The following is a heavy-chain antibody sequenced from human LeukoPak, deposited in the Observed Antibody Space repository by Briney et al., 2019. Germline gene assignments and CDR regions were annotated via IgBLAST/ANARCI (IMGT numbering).Heavy chain of an antibody. CDR3: ARGLGPYYDFWSGYYTGEWLRDYYMDV. V-gene: IGHV4-34*01. Sequence: PSETLSLTCAVYGGSFSGYYWSWIRQPPGKGLEWIGEINHSGSTNYNPSLKSRVTISVDTSKNQFSLKLSSVTAAGTAVYYCARGLGPYYDFWSGYYTGEWLRDYYMDVWGKGTTVTVSS. D-gene: IGHD3-3*01. CDR1: GGSFSGYY. CDR2: INHSGST. J-gene: IGHJ6*03.